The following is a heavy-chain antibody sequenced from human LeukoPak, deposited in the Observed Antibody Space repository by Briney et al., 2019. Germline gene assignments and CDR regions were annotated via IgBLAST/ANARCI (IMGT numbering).Heavy chain of an antibody. CDR2: IKQDGSEK. Sequence: GGSLRLSCAASGFIFSSYWMTWVRQAPGKGLEWVANIKQDGSEKYYVDSVKGRFTISRDNAKNPLYLQMNSLRAEDTAVYYCARGGGLDIWGQGTMVTVSS. J-gene: IGHJ3*02. V-gene: IGHV3-7*05. CDR3: ARGGGLDI. CDR1: GFIFSSYW.